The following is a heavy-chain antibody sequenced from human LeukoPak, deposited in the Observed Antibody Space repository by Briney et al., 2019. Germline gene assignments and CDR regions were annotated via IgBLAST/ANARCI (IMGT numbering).Heavy chain of an antibody. J-gene: IGHJ4*02. CDR1: GFTFSSYS. Sequence: GGSLRLSCAASGFTFSSYSMNWVRQAPGKGLEWVSYISSSSSTIYYADSVKGRFTISRDNAKNSLYLQMNSLRDEDTAVYYCARYQGRLAPDILEPFDYWGQETLVTVSS. CDR2: ISSSSSTI. V-gene: IGHV3-48*02. D-gene: IGHD1-1*01. CDR3: ARYQGRLAPDILEPFDY.